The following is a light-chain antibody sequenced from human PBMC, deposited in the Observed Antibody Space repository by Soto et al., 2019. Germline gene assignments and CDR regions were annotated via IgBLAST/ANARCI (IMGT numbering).Light chain of an antibody. V-gene: IGKV3-11*01. CDR1: QYINTR. J-gene: IGKJ1*01. CDR3: HQRQSWPRT. Sequence: ENVLTQCPASLYKYQGDRVTLSCRASQYINTRLAWYQHRPGQAPRLLIYQTSIRAAGIPARFSASGTGTDFTLTISDVQPEDFAVYYCHQRQSWPRTFGQGTKVDSK. CDR2: QTS.